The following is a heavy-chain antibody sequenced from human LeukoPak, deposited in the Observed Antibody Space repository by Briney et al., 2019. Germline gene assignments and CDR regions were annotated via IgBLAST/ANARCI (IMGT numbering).Heavy chain of an antibody. CDR2: IYYSGST. J-gene: IGHJ4*02. D-gene: IGHD3-3*01. Sequence: SETLSLTCTVSGGSISSSSHYWAWIRQSPGTGLEWIGSIYYSGSTYYNPSLKSRATISVDTSKNQISLKVSSVTAADSALYFCARQRTSGSASNLRVAQIDSGGQGTLVTVSA. CDR3: ARQRTSGSASNLRVAQIDS. CDR1: GGSISSSSHY. V-gene: IGHV4-39*01.